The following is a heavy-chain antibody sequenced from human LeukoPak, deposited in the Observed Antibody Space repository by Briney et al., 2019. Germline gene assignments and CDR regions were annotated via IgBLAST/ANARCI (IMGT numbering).Heavy chain of an antibody. CDR3: ARAVAAAGPRVNYYFDY. CDR2: IYYSGST. Sequence: PSETLSLTCTVSGGSISSYYWSWIRQPPGKGLEWIGYIYYSGSTNYNPSLKSRVTISVDTSKNQFSLKLSSVTAADTAVYYCARAVAAAGPRVNYYFDYWGQGTLVTVSS. D-gene: IGHD6-13*01. J-gene: IGHJ4*02. V-gene: IGHV4-59*01. CDR1: GGSISSYY.